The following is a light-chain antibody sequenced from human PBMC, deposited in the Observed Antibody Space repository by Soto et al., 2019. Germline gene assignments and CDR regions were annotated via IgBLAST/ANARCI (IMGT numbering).Light chain of an antibody. CDR3: QQRHNWIT. J-gene: IGKJ5*01. CDR1: QSVSSSY. CDR2: GAS. Sequence: EIVLTQSLGTLSLYQRERATLSCRASQSVSSSYLAWYQQKPGQAPRLLIYGASSRATGIPARFSGSGFGTDFTLTISSLEPEDFAVYYCQQRHNWITFGQGTRLEN. V-gene: IGKV3D-20*02.